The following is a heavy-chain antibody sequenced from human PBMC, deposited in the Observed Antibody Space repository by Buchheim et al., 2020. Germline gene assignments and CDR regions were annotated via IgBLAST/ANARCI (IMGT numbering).Heavy chain of an antibody. CDR1: GDSIGDNYY. CDR3: ARTALQGLDAFDI. V-gene: IGHV4-30-4*01. J-gene: IGHJ3*02. D-gene: IGHD2-15*01. Sequence: QVQLQESGPGLVKPSQTLSLTCTVSGDSIGDNYYWTWLRQPPGKGLEWIGSIYYSGTTNYNPSLKSRVTISVDTSKNQSFLKVTSVTAADTAVYYCARTALQGLDAFDIWGQGT. CDR2: IYYSGTT.